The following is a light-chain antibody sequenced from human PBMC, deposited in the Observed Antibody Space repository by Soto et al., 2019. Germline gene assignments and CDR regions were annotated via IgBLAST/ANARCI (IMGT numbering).Light chain of an antibody. V-gene: IGKV3-15*01. CDR1: QRVTSY. CDR2: GAS. CDR3: QKYNNWPLN. J-gene: IGKJ4*01. Sequence: IALSQSPSTLSASPLERATVSIMASQRVTSYLAWYQQKPGQVPRLLIYGASTRATAFPARFSGSGSGTEFTLNISNLQSEDFAAYYCQKYNNWPLNFGGGTKVDIK.